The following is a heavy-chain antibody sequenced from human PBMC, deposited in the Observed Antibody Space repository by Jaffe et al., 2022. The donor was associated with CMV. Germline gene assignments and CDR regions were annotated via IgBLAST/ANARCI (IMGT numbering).Heavy chain of an antibody. CDR1: GGSISSGGYS. V-gene: IGHV4-31*03. D-gene: IGHD3-16*01. J-gene: IGHJ4*02. CDR2: IYNTGST. Sequence: QVQLQESGPGVVKPSQTLSLTCTVSGGSISSGGYSWSWVRQHPGKGLEWIGYIYNTGSTYYIPSLKSRITISVDTSENQFSLKMSSMTAADTAVYFCARVYVDHFDYWGQGILVTVSS. CDR3: ARVYVDHFDY.